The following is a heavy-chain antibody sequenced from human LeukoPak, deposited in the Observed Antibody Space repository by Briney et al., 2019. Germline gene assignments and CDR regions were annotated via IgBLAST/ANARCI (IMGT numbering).Heavy chain of an antibody. Sequence: ASVKVSCRASGYTFTSYAMHWVRQAPGQRLEWMGWINADNGNTKYSQKFQGRVTITRDTSASTAYMELSSLRSEDTAVYYCARAEAYCGGDCYSGFDYWGQGTLVTVSS. CDR1: GYTFTSYA. J-gene: IGHJ4*02. V-gene: IGHV1-3*01. D-gene: IGHD2-21*02. CDR3: ARAEAYCGGDCYSGFDY. CDR2: INADNGNT.